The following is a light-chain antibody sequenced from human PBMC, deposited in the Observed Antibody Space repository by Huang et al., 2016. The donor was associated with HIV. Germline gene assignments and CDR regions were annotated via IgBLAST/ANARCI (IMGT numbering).Light chain of an antibody. V-gene: IGKV3-11*01. CDR1: QSVGSY. Sequence: EIVLTQSPATLSLSPGDRATLSCRASQSVGSYLAWYQHKPGQSPRLLIYDASKRATGGPASFSGSGSGPQFTLTISGLEPEDFAVYFCQQRSNWPPFTFGQGTRLEIK. CDR3: QQRSNWPPFT. J-gene: IGKJ5*01. CDR2: DAS.